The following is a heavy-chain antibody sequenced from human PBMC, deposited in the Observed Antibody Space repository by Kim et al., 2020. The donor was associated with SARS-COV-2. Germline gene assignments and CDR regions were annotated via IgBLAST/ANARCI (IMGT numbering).Heavy chain of an antibody. V-gene: IGHV3-30*02. CDR3: AKDRLGIEASGPDY. D-gene: IGHD6-13*01. J-gene: IGHJ4*02. Sequence: YADSVKGRFTISRDNSKNTLYLEMNSLRAEDTAVYYCAKDRLGIEASGPDYWGQGTLVTVSS.